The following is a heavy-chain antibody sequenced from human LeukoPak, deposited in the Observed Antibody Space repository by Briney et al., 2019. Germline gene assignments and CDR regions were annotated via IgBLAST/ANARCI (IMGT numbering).Heavy chain of an antibody. D-gene: IGHD3-10*01. CDR2: IRSKAYGGTT. CDR1: GFTFGDYA. J-gene: IGHJ5*02. V-gene: IGHV3-49*04. Sequence: PGGSLRLSCTASGFTFGDYAMSWVRQAPGKGPEWVGFIRSKAYGGTTEYAASVKGRFTISRDDSKSIAYLQMNSLKTEDTAVYYCTSIPLGGGSGMKKGFDPWGQGTLVTVSS. CDR3: TSIPLGGGSGMKKGFDP.